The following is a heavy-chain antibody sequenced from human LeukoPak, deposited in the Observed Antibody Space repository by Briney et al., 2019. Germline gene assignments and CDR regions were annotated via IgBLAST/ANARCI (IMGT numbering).Heavy chain of an antibody. CDR3: ARGYYSSSRFDS. CDR2: VNSDGSTT. V-gene: IGHV3-74*01. Sequence: GGSLRLSCAASGFPFSNYWMHWVRPAPGKGLVWVSRVNSDGSTTNYADSVKGRFTISRVNAENTLYMRMNSLRPEDTAVYYCARGYYSSSRFDSWGQGTLVTVSS. CDR1: GFPFSNYW. J-gene: IGHJ4*02. D-gene: IGHD6-13*01.